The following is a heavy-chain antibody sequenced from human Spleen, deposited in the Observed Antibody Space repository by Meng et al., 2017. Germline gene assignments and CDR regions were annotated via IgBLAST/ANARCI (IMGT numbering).Heavy chain of an antibody. V-gene: IGHV3-48*03. J-gene: IGHJ4*02. Sequence: GESLKISCEASGFIFSNYEMNWVRQAPGKGLEWVSSISSSGSTIFYADSANGRFTISRDNAKNSLFLQMNSLRAEDTAVYYCAKTRGVVTAILYYWGQGTLVTVSS. CDR2: ISSSGSTI. CDR3: AKTRGVVTAILYY. D-gene: IGHD2-21*02. CDR1: GFIFSNYE.